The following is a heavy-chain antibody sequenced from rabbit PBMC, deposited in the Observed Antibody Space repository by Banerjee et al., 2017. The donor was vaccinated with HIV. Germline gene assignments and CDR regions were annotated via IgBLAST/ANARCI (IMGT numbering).Heavy chain of an antibody. Sequence: QSLEESGGDLVKPGASLTLTCTASGFSFSGSYYMIWVRQAPGKGLEWIACIYAGSSGSTYYANWAKGRFTISKTSSTTVTLQMTSLTAADTATYFCARGGYDANYFNLWGPGTLVTVS. V-gene: IGHV1S40*01. CDR2: IYAGSSGST. CDR3: ARGGYDANYFNL. CDR1: GFSFSGSYY. D-gene: IGHD6-1*01. J-gene: IGHJ4*01.